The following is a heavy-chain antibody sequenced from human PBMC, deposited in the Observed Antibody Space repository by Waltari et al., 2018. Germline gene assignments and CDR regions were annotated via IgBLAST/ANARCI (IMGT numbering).Heavy chain of an antibody. CDR3: ARGGWHYFDY. CDR2: IYHSGST. CDR1: GGSISSYY. D-gene: IGHD3-22*01. V-gene: IGHV4-59*01. J-gene: IGHJ4*02. Sequence: QVQLQESGPGLVKPSETLSLTCTVSGGSISSYYWSWIRQPPGKGLEWSGYIYHSGSTNHNPSRKSRVTISVDTSKNQFSLKLSSVTAADTAVYYCARGGWHYFDYWGQGTLVTVSS.